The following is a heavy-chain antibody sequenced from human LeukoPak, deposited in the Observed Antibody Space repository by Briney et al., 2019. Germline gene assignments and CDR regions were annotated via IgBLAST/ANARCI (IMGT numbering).Heavy chain of an antibody. J-gene: IGHJ4*02. D-gene: IGHD4-17*01. CDR1: GGSISSVGYY. CDR2: IYYSGST. Sequence: SETLSLTCTVSGGSISSVGYYWSWIRQHPGKGLEWIGYIYYSGSTYYNPSLKSRVTISVDTSKNQFSLKLSSVTAADTAVYYCARDRGYGDYFFDYWGQGTLVTVSS. V-gene: IGHV4-31*03. CDR3: ARDRGYGDYFFDY.